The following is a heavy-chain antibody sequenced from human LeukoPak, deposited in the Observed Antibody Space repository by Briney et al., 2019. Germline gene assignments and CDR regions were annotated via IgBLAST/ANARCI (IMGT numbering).Heavy chain of an antibody. D-gene: IGHD6-19*01. V-gene: IGHV5-51*01. CDR2: IYPGDSDT. CDR1: GYSFTSYW. J-gene: IGHJ5*02. Sequence: GESLKISCKGSGYSFTSYWIGWVRQMPGKGLEWMGVIYPGDSDTRYSPSFQGQVTISADKSISTAYLQWSSLKVSDSAMYYCARQWLVEENWLDPWGQGTLVTVSS. CDR3: ARQWLVEENWLDP.